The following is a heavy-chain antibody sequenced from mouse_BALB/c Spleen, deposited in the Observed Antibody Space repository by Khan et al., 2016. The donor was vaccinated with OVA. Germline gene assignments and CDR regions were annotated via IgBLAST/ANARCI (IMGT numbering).Heavy chain of an antibody. J-gene: IGHJ2*01. CDR1: GYTLTSYW. D-gene: IGHD2-1*01. V-gene: IGHV1S81*02. Sequence: QVQLRQPGAELVNPGASVNLSCKASGYTLTSYWMHWVKQRPGQGLEWIGEINPSNGRTNYNEKFKSKATLTVDKSSSKAYMKLSSPTSEDSAVYYCARLLMNFGYWGQGTTLTVSS. CDR3: ARLLMNFGY. CDR2: INPSNGRT.